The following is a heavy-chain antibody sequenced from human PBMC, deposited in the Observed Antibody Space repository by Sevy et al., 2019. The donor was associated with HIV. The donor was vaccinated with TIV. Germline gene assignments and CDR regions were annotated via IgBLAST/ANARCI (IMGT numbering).Heavy chain of an antibody. D-gene: IGHD3-16*01. Sequence: ASVKVSCKASGGTFSSYGITWVRQAPGQGLEWMGEIIPIFGSANYGQTFQGRVTMTADQSTSTAYMELSSLRSDDTAVYYWARGGGRSPHHWLDPWGQGTLVTVSS. CDR1: GGTFSSYG. J-gene: IGHJ5*02. CDR2: IIPIFGSA. V-gene: IGHV1-69*13. CDR3: ARGGGRSPHHWLDP.